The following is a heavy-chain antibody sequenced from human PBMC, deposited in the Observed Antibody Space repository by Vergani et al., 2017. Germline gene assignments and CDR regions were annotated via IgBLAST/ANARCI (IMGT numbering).Heavy chain of an antibody. D-gene: IGHD4-17*01. J-gene: IGHJ4*02. CDR2: INSDGSST. V-gene: IGHV3-74*02. CDR3: ARVVYGDYDFDY. CDR1: GFTVSSNY. Sequence: EVQLVESGGGLVQPGGSLRLSCAASGFTVSSNYMSWVRQAPGKGLVWVSRINSDGSSTSYADSVKGRFTISRDNAKNTLYLQMNSLRAEDTAVYYCARVVYGDYDFDYWGQGTLVTVSS.